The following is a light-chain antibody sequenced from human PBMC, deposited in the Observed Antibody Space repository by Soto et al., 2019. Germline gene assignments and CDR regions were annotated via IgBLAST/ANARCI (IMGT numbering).Light chain of an antibody. CDR1: QSVSSN. V-gene: IGKV3-15*01. Sequence: EIVMTQSPATLSVSPXEXXTLSCRASQSVSSNLAWYQQKPGQAPRLLIYGASTRATGIPARFSGSGSGTEFTLTISSLQSEDFAVYYCQQYNNWPPLTFGGGTKVEIK. J-gene: IGKJ4*01. CDR3: QQYNNWPPLT. CDR2: GAS.